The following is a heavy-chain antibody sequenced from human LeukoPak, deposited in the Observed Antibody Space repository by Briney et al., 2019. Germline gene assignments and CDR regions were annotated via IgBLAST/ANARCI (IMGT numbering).Heavy chain of an antibody. CDR2: IDYSSKYI. V-gene: IGHV3-21*01. CDR3: ATPAAGPGAEYSQY. D-gene: IGHD6-13*01. Sequence: GGSLRLSCAASGFSFSTYSMNWVRQAPGKGLEWVSSIDYSSKYIYTAYSLKGRFTTSRDNAKNSLDLQMNSLKAEDTAVYYCATPAAGPGAEYSQYWGQGTLVIVSS. J-gene: IGHJ1*01. CDR1: GFSFSTYS.